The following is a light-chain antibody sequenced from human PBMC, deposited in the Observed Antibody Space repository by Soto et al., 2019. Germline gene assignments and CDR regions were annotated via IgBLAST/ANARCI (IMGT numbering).Light chain of an antibody. Sequence: QSVLTQPPSASGTPGQRFTISCSGSSSNIGSNYVYWYQQPPGTAPKLLIYRNNQRPSGVPDRFSGSKSGTSASLAISGLRSEDEADDYCAAREDSLSGPVFGGGTKLTVL. CDR2: RNN. CDR3: AAREDSLSGPV. CDR1: SSNIGSNY. J-gene: IGLJ2*01. V-gene: IGLV1-47*01.